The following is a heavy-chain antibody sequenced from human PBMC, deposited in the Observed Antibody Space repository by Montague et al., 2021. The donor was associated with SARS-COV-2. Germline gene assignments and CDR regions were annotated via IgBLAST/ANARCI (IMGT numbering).Heavy chain of an antibody. CDR1: GGSFSGYY. V-gene: IGHV4-34*01. CDR2: INHSGST. D-gene: IGHD3-10*01. Sequence: SETLSLTCAVYGGSFSGYYWSWIRQPPGKGLEWIGEINHSGSTNYNPSLKSRVTISVDTSKNQFSLKLSSVTAADTAVYYYAREGILWFGDLAPYYYGMDVWGQGTTVTVSS. J-gene: IGHJ6*02. CDR3: AREGILWFGDLAPYYYGMDV.